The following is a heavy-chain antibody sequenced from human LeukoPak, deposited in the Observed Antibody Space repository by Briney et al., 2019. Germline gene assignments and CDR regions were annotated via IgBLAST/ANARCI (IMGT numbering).Heavy chain of an antibody. J-gene: IGHJ4*02. D-gene: IGHD2-15*01. V-gene: IGHV4-34*01. CDR3: ARGTSGYCSGGSCSLAHFDY. Sequence: PSETLSLTCAVYGGSFRGYYWSWIRQPPGKGLEWIGELNHSGSTNYNPSLKSRVTISVDTSKNQFSLKLSSVTAADTAVYYCARGTSGYCSGGSCSLAHFDYWGQGTLVTVSS. CDR2: LNHSGST. CDR1: GGSFRGYY.